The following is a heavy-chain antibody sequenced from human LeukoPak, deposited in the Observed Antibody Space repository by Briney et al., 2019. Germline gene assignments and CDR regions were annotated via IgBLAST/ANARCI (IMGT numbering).Heavy chain of an antibody. Sequence: SETLSLTCAVYSGSLNAHYWRWIRQSPGQGQEWIGGIKHSGSTNYNASLKSRLTTSVDTPKNQFSLKLSSVTAADTAVYYCASRVCRLGYCSGGSLAPGYWGQGTLVTVSS. D-gene: IGHD2-15*01. V-gene: IGHV4-34*01. CDR2: IKHSGST. CDR3: ASRVCRLGYCSGGSLAPGY. CDR1: SGSLNAHY. J-gene: IGHJ4*02.